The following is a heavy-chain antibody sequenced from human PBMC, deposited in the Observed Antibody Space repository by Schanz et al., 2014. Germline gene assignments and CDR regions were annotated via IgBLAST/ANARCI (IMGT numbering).Heavy chain of an antibody. CDR3: AKEESPPSLVDY. CDR1: GFTVRSYA. CDR2: ISYDGSNQ. J-gene: IGHJ4*02. Sequence: QGQLVESGGGVVQPGRSLRLSCAASGFTVRSYAMHWVRQAPGKGLEWVAAISYDGSNQYYTDSVKGRFTVSRDNSKNTVYLQMNSLRAEDMAVYYCAKEESPPSLVDYWGQGTLVTVSS. V-gene: IGHV3-30*04.